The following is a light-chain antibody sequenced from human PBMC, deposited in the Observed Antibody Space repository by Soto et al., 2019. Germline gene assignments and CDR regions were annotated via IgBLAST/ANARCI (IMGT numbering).Light chain of an antibody. Sequence: DIQMTQSPSTLSASVGDRITITCRASQNINTWLAWYQQIPGKAPKLLIYAGSTLQRGVPSRFSGSGSGTGFPLTISSLQPYDFATFYCQQYKTYSRTFGQGTTVEVK. CDR3: QQYKTYSRT. J-gene: IGKJ1*01. CDR1: QNINTW. V-gene: IGKV1-5*03. CDR2: AGS.